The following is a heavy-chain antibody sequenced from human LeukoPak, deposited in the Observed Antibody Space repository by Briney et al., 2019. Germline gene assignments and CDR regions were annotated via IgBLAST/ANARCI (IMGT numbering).Heavy chain of an antibody. J-gene: IGHJ3*01. CDR1: GGSFSNYF. D-gene: IGHD3/OR15-3a*01. CDR3: ARGLEYDFWSGNYSDGFDV. CDR2: INHGGGT. Sequence: PSETLPLTCAVYGGSFSNYFCSWLRQPPGKGLEWIGEINHGGGTNYNPSLKSRVTISVDTSKNQFSLKLTSVTAADTAVYYCARGLEYDFWSGNYSDGFDVWDQGTMVTVSS. V-gene: IGHV4-34*01.